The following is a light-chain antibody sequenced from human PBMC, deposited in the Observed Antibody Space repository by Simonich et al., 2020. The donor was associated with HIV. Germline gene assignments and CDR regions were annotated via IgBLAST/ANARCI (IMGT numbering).Light chain of an antibody. CDR1: QTISSY. V-gene: IGKV1-33*01. CDR3: QQYDILPYT. CDR2: KAS. J-gene: IGKJ2*01. Sequence: DIQMIQSPSSLSASVGDRVTITCRASQTISSYLNWYQQKPGKAPKLLIYKASSLESGVPSRFSGSGSGTYFTFTISSLQPEDIATYYCQQYDILPYTFGQGTKLEIK.